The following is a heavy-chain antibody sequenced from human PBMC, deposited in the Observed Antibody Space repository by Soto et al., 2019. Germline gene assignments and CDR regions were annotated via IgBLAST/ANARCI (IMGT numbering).Heavy chain of an antibody. CDR2: IYRSGTT. CDR1: GDSINTYY. D-gene: IGHD5-12*01. J-gene: IGHJ4*02. CDR3: ARVQMATIYFDY. Sequence: PSETLSLTCTVSGDSINTYYWSWIRQPPGKGLEWIGHIYRSGTTRYNPSVESRATISVDKSKNQFSLELTSVTAADKAVYYCARVQMATIYFDYWGQGILVTVSS. V-gene: IGHV4-59*01.